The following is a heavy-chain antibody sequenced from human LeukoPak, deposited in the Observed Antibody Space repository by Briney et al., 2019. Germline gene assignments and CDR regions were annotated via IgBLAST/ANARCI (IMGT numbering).Heavy chain of an antibody. V-gene: IGHV5-51*01. Sequence: PGESLKFSCKGSGYTFTSYRIGWVRQRPGYGLEWMGFIYPLDSDTTYSPSFQGQVTFSVARSISTAFLQWKTLRASDTAIYYCARHKTVPGTSELRTFDSWGQGTLVSVSS. D-gene: IGHD6-13*01. CDR2: IYPLDSDT. CDR1: GYTFTSYR. CDR3: ARHKTVPGTSELRTFDS. J-gene: IGHJ4*02.